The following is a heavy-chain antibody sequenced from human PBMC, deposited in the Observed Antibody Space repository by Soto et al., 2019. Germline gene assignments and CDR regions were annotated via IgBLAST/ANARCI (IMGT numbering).Heavy chain of an antibody. CDR2: INHSGST. Sequence: LSLTCVVSGGSFSTYYYNWIRQSPGKGLEWIGEINHSGSTNYSPSLKSRVTMSLDTSKNQFSLKLTSVTAADTAVYYGARGGSNDWQVAFDIWGQGTMVTVSS. D-gene: IGHD3-9*01. CDR3: ARGGSNDWQVAFDI. V-gene: IGHV4-34*01. J-gene: IGHJ3*02. CDR1: GGSFSTYY.